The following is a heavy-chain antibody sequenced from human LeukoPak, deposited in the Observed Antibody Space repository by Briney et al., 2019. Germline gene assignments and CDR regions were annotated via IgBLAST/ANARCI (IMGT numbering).Heavy chain of an antibody. Sequence: ASVKVSGKSSGYTFTGHYLHWVRQAPGQELRWMGWINPDRGVPKYRQKFQGRVIMTRDTSITTAYMELSRLTSDDTAVYYCARDLGSSGVDYWGQGTLVTVSS. J-gene: IGHJ4*02. CDR2: INPDRGVP. V-gene: IGHV1-2*02. CDR1: GYTFTGHY. CDR3: ARDLGSSGVDY. D-gene: IGHD6-19*01.